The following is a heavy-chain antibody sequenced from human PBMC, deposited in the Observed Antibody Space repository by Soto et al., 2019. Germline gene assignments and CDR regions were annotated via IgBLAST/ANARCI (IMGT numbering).Heavy chain of an antibody. D-gene: IGHD1-1*01. V-gene: IGHV4-59*01. Sequence: SETLSLTCTVSGGSLSSYYWSWIRQPPGKGLEWIGYIYYSGSTNYNPSLKSRVTISVDTSKNQFSLKLSSVTAADTAVYYCARGDLEMSTIFEYWGKGTLVTVSS. CDR3: ARGDLEMSTIFEY. J-gene: IGHJ4*02. CDR2: IYYSGST. CDR1: GGSLSSYY.